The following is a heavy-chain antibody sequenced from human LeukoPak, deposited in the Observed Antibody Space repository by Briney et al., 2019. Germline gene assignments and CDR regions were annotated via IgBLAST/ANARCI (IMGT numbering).Heavy chain of an antibody. D-gene: IGHD3-10*01. CDR2: IYYSGST. CDR3: ARDGVAGLDY. V-gene: IGHV4-59*01. CDR1: GGSISSYY. J-gene: IGHJ4*02. Sequence: SETLSLTCTVSGGSISSYYWSWIRQPPGKGLEWIGYIYYSGSTNYNPSPKSRVTISVDTSKNQFSLKLSSVTAADTAVYYCARDGVAGLDYWGQGTLVTVSS.